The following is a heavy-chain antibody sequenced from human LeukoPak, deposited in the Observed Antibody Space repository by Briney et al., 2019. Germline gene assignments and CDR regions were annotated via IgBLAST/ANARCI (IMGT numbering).Heavy chain of an antibody. CDR1: GYTFTNYA. V-gene: IGHV1-3*01. CDR3: VLLDQNIPIDP. J-gene: IGHJ5*02. Sequence: ASVKVSCKASGYTFTNYAVHWVRQAAGQRLEWMGWINAGNGNTKYSQKFQGRVTITRDTSASTAYMELSSLRSEDTAVYYCVLLDQNIPIDPWGQGTLVTVSS. CDR2: INAGNGNT. D-gene: IGHD2/OR15-2a*01.